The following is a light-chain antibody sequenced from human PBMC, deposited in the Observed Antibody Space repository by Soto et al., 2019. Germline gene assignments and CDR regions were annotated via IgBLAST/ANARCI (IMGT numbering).Light chain of an antibody. CDR3: QQYNKWPPIT. CDR2: DAS. CDR1: ENISSN. Sequence: EIVMMQSPATLSVSPGEIATLSCRASENISSNLTWYQQKPGQAPRLLIYDASTRATGIPARFSGSGSGTEFTLTISSLQSEDFAVYYCQQYNKWPPITFGPGTKVDIK. V-gene: IGKV3-15*01. J-gene: IGKJ3*01.